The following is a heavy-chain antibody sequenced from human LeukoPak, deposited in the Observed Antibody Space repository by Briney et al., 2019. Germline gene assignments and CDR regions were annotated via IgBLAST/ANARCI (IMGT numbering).Heavy chain of an antibody. D-gene: IGHD3-10*01. CDR2: INHSGST. CDR3: ATSRKRMVRQNNWFDP. CDR1: GGSFSGYY. J-gene: IGHJ5*02. V-gene: IGHV4-34*01. Sequence: PSETLSLTCAVYGGSFSGYYWSWIRQPPGKGLEWIGEINHSGSTNYNPSLKSRVTISVDTSKNQFSLKLSSVTAADTAVYYCATSRKRMVRQNNWFDPWGQGTLVTVSS.